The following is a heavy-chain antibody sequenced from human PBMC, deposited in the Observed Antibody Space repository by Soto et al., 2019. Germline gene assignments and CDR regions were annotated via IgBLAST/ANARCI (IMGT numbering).Heavy chain of an antibody. CDR3: ARGRTTPIRGKPYYYYYMDV. D-gene: IGHD3-16*01. Sequence: QVQLQESGPGLVKPSETLSLTCTVSGGSISSYYWSWIRQPPGKGLEWIGYIYYSGSTNYNPSLKRRVTISVDTSKNQFSLKLTSMTAADTAVYYCARGRTTPIRGKPYYYYYMDVWGKGTTVTVSS. J-gene: IGHJ6*03. CDR1: GGSISSYY. CDR2: IYYSGST. V-gene: IGHV4-59*01.